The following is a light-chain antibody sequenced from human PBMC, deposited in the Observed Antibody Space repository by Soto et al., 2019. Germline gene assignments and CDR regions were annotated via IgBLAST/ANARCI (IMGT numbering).Light chain of an antibody. CDR1: SSDVGGYNY. Sequence: QSALTQPASVSGSPGQSITISCTGTSSDVGGYNYVSWYQQHPGKAPKLMIYEVSNRPSGVFYRFSGSKSGNTASLTISGXXXXXXXXXYCSSYTSSSTWVFGGGTKLTV. V-gene: IGLV2-14*01. CDR3: SSYTSSSTWV. CDR2: EVS. J-gene: IGLJ3*02.